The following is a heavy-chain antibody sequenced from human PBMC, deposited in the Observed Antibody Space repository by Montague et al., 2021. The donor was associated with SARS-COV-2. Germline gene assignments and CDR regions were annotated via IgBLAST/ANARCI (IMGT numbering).Heavy chain of an antibody. J-gene: IGHJ5*02. CDR3: ARAYCGGDCHVGP. Sequence: SETLSLTCTVSVGSISNCYWIWIRQPPGKGLEWIGYIYDSGSANYNPSLKSRSTISVDTSNNQFSLRLSSVTAADTAVYYCARAYCGGDCHVGPWGQGILVTVSS. CDR1: VGSISNCY. D-gene: IGHD2-21*02. CDR2: IYDSGSA. V-gene: IGHV4-59*01.